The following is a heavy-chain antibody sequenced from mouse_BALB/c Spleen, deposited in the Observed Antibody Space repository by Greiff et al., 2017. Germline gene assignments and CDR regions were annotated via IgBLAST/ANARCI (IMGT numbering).Heavy chain of an antibody. J-gene: IGHJ3*01. CDR2: IDPSDSET. Sequence: QVQLQQSGPQLVRPGASVKISCKASGYSFTIYWMHWVKQRPGQGLEWIGMIDPSDSETRLNQKFKDKATLTVDKSSSTAYMQLSSPTSEDSAVYYCARDYRYDGFAYWGQGTLVTVSA. D-gene: IGHD2-14*01. CDR3: ARDYRYDGFAY. V-gene: IGHV1S127*01. CDR1: GYSFTIYW.